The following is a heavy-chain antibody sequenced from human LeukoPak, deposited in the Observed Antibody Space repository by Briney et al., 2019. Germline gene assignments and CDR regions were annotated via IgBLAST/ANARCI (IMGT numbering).Heavy chain of an antibody. D-gene: IGHD5-18*01. V-gene: IGHV4-59*01. J-gene: IGHJ4*02. CDR1: GASISSYY. CDR3: ARGTATVPRLLGY. CDR2: IYYSGST. Sequence: SETLSLTCTVSGASISSYYWSWIRQPPGKGLEWIGYIYYSGSTNYNPSPKSRVTISVDTSKNQFSLKLSSVTAADTAVYYCARGTATVPRLLGYWGQGTLVTVSS.